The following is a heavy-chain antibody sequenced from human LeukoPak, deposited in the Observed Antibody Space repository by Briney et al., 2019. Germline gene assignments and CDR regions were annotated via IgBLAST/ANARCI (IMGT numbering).Heavy chain of an antibody. CDR2: MNPNSGNT. V-gene: IGHV1-8*01. J-gene: IGHJ4*02. CDR1: GYTFTSYD. D-gene: IGHD6-13*01. CDR3: ARGGGGYSSSWYDQDY. Sequence: GASVKVSCKASGYTFTSYDINWVRQATGQGLEWMGWMNPNSGNTGYAQKFQGRVTMTRNTSISTAYMELSSLRSEDTAVYYCARGGGGYSSSWYDQDYWGQGTLVTVSS.